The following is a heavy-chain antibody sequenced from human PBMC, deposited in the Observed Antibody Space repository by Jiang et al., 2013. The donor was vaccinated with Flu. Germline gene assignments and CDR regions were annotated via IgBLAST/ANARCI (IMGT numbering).Heavy chain of an antibody. Sequence: SELKKPGASVKISCKASGYTFTSYAMNWVRQAPGQGLEWMGWINTNTGNPTYAQGFTGRFVFSLDTSVSTAYLQISSLKAEDTAVYYCTKERNFDDILTGYYKHWFDPWGQGTLVTVSS. J-gene: IGHJ5*02. D-gene: IGHD3-9*01. V-gene: IGHV7-4-1*02. CDR3: TKERNFDDILTGYYKHWFDP. CDR2: INTNTGNP. CDR1: GYTFTSYA.